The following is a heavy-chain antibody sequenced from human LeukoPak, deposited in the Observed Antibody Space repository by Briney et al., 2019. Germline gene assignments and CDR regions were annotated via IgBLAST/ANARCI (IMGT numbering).Heavy chain of an antibody. CDR2: ISSLGNTM. CDR3: ARHYNSRFYDY. J-gene: IGHJ4*02. Sequence: GGSLRLSCVASGFTFSNYSMNWVRQAPGKGLEWLSYISSLGNTMYYANSVKGRFTISRDNAKNSLYLQMNSLGDEDTAVYYCARHYNSRFYDYWGQGTLVTVSS. V-gene: IGHV3-48*02. CDR1: GFTFSNYS. D-gene: IGHD1-1*01.